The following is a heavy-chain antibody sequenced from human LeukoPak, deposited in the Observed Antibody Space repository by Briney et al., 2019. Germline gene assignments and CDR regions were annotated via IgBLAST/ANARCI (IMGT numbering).Heavy chain of an antibody. CDR3: ARGYYYDTSGPEFDY. J-gene: IGHJ4*02. CDR1: GGSISSYY. V-gene: IGHV4-59*01. D-gene: IGHD3-22*01. CDR2: IYYTGST. Sequence: SETLSLTCTVSGGSISSYYWSWIRQPPGKGLEWIGYIYYTGSTNYNPSLKSRVTISADTSKNQFSLRLSSVTAADTAVYYCARGYYYDTSGPEFDYWGQGTLVTVSS.